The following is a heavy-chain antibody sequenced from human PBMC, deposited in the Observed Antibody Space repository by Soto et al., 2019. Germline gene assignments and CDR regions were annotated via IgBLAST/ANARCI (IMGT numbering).Heavy chain of an antibody. Sequence: QITLKESGPTLVNPTQTLTLTCTFSGFSLSTSGVGVGWIRQPPGKALEWLALIYWDDDKRYSPSLKSRLTITKDTSKNQVVLTVTNMDPVDTATYYCAHRAYCSSTSCDRRGWCDPWGQGTLVTVSS. CDR1: GFSLSTSGVG. D-gene: IGHD2-2*01. CDR3: AHRAYCSSTSCDRRGWCDP. CDR2: IYWDDDK. J-gene: IGHJ5*02. V-gene: IGHV2-5*02.